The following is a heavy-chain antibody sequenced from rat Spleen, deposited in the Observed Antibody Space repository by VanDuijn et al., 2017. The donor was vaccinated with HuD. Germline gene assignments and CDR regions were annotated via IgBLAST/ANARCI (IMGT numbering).Heavy chain of an antibody. CDR3: ARHNSGYGYFDF. D-gene: IGHD4-3*01. Sequence: EVQLVESGGGLVQPGRSLKLSCAASGFTFSDYYMAWVRQAPTKGLAWVATISYDGSSTYYRDSVKGRFTISRDNAKSTLYLQMDSLRSEDTATYYCARHNSGYGYFDFWGPGTMVTVSS. J-gene: IGHJ1*01. V-gene: IGHV5-7*01. CDR2: ISYDGSST. CDR1: GFTFSDYY.